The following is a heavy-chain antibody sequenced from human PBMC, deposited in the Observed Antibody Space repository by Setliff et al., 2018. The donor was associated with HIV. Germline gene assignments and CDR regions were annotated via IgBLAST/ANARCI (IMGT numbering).Heavy chain of an antibody. J-gene: IGHJ4*02. CDR1: GYTFTSYG. CDR3: ARSSYEILTGYYKALEY. D-gene: IGHD3-9*01. CDR2: ISPATDKT. Sequence: ASVKVSCKASGYTFTSYGISWVRQAPGQGLEWMGWISPATDKTNYAQKLQGRLTMTTDTSTSTVSMELSSLRSGDTAVYHCARSSYEILTGYYKALEYWGQGTLVTV. V-gene: IGHV1-18*01.